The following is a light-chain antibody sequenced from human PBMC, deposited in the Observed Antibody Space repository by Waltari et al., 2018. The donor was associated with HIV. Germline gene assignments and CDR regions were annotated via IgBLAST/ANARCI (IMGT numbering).Light chain of an antibody. CDR1: QSISSNY. Sequence: EVVLTQSPGTLSLSPGDRATLSCRASQSISSNYLAWYQQKPGQAPRLLIFGASSRATGISDRFSGSGSGTDFTLTINRLEPEDVAVYYCQQYFSHPYTFGRGTKLEIK. V-gene: IGKV3-20*01. J-gene: IGKJ2*01. CDR3: QQYFSHPYT. CDR2: GAS.